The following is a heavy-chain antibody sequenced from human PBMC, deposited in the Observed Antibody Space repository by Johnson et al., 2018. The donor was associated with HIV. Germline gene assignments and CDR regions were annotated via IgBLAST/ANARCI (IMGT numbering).Heavy chain of an antibody. CDR1: GFTFSSYA. CDR3: AAQRLSSSWYDDAFDI. Sequence: VQLVESGGGVVQPGGSLRLSCAASGFTFSSYAMSWVRQAPGKGLEWVSAISGSGGSTYYADSVKGRFTISRDNSKNTLYLQMNSLRAEDTAVYYCAAQRLSSSWYDDAFDIWGQGTMVTVSS. J-gene: IGHJ3*02. CDR2: ISGSGGST. V-gene: IGHV3-23*04. D-gene: IGHD6-13*01.